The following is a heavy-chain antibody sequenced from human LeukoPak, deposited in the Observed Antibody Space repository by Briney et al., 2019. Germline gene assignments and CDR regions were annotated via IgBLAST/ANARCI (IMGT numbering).Heavy chain of an antibody. D-gene: IGHD2-2*01. V-gene: IGHV4-34*01. CDR1: GYSISSGYY. Sequence: SETLSLTCAVSGYSISSGYYWSWIRQPPGKGLEWIGEINHSGSTNYNPSLKSRVTISVDTSKNQFSLKLSSVTAADTAVYYCARASRVRGWFDPWGQGTLVTVSS. CDR3: ARASRVRGWFDP. CDR2: INHSGST. J-gene: IGHJ5*02.